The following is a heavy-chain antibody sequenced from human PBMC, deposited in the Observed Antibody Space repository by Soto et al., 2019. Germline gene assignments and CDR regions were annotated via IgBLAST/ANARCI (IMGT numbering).Heavy chain of an antibody. CDR3: AKDLREMATIRPDY. CDR1: GFTFSSFG. V-gene: IGHV3-30*18. J-gene: IGHJ4*02. Sequence: QLQLVESGGGMVQPGGSLRLSCAASGFTFSSFGIHWVRQAPGKGLEWVAVISYDGIDKNYGDSVKGRFTISRENSKNMVYLQMNSLRAEDTAVYYCAKDLREMATIRPDYWGQGILVTVSS. CDR2: ISYDGIDK. D-gene: IGHD5-12*01.